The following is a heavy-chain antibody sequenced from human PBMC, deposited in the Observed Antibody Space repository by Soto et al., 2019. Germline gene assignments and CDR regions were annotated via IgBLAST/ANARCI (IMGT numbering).Heavy chain of an antibody. CDR3: ATLIPYHYDSCGYYRVEY. J-gene: IGHJ4*02. CDR1: GYTLSELS. D-gene: IGHD3-22*01. Sequence: QVQLVQSGAEVRKPGASVKVSCKVSGYTLSELSMHWVRQAPGKGLEWMGGLDPEDGKTIYAQKFQARVTMTEDTHKETPSTEKACLRSEDTAIYYCATLIPYHYDSCGYYRVEYWGQGTLVTV. CDR2: LDPEDGKT. V-gene: IGHV1-24*01.